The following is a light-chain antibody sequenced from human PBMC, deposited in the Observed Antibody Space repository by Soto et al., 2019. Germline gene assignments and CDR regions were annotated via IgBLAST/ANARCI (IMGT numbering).Light chain of an antibody. J-gene: IGKJ4*01. CDR2: AS. CDR3: QQRYTAPLT. Sequence: DIQMTQSPSSLSASVGDRVTITCRASQYISTYLAWYQQKPGKAPCLLIFASSLQSGVPPRFSGSGSGTDFTLTISSLQPEDCATYFCQQRYTAPLTFGGGTKVEL. V-gene: IGKV1-39*01. CDR1: QYISTY.